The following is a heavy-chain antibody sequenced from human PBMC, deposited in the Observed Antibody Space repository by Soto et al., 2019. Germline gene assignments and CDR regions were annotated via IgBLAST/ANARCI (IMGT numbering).Heavy chain of an antibody. D-gene: IGHD2-2*01. CDR3: ASGRGDIVVVPAALDY. V-gene: IGHV3-23*01. J-gene: IGHJ4*02. CDR2: ISGSGGST. Sequence: EVQLLESGGGLVQPGGSLRLSCAASGFTFSSYAMSWVRQAPGKGLEWVSVISGSGGSTYYADSVKGRFTISRDNSKKTLYLQMNSLRAEDTAVYYCASGRGDIVVVPAALDYWGQGTLVTVSS. CDR1: GFTFSSYA.